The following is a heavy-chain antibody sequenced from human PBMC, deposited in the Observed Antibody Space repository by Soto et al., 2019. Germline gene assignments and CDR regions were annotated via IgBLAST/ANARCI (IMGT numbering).Heavy chain of an antibody. CDR1: GFTVSSNY. J-gene: IGHJ2*01. CDR3: GRGMAWYFDL. V-gene: IGHV3-66*01. CDR2: IYSGGTT. Sequence: LVESGGGLVQPGGSLRLSCAASGFTVSSNYMNWVRQAPGKRLEWVSVIYSGGTTYYADPVKGRFTISRDNSKNTLYLQMNSLGAEDTAVYYCGRGMAWYFDLWGRGTLVTVSS.